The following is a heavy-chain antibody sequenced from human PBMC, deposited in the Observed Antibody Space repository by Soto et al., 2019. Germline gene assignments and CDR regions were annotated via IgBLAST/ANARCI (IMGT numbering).Heavy chain of an antibody. J-gene: IGHJ3*02. CDR1: GGSISSGGYY. Sequence: PSETLSLTCTVSGGSISSGGYYWSWIRQHPGKGLEWIGYIYYSGSTYYNPSLKSRVTISVDTSKNQFSLKLSSATAADTAVYYCARDLSFYDSSGYYPDAFDIWGQGTMVTVSS. CDR2: IYYSGST. D-gene: IGHD3-22*01. V-gene: IGHV4-31*03. CDR3: ARDLSFYDSSGYYPDAFDI.